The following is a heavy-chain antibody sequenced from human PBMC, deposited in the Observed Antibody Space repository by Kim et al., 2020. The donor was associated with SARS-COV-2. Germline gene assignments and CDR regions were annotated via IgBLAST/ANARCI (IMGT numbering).Heavy chain of an antibody. V-gene: IGHV1-46*01. D-gene: IGHD3-3*01. J-gene: IGHJ6*02. CDR3: ARDAWIFGVVIPVNYYYYYGMDV. Sequence: ASVKVSCKASGYTFTSYSMHWVRQAPGQGLEWMGIINPSGGSTRYAQKFHGRVTMTRDTSTSTAYMELSSLRSEDTAVYYCARDAWIFGVVIPVNYYYYYGMDVGGQGPTDTVSS. CDR1: GYTFTSYS. CDR2: INPSGGST.